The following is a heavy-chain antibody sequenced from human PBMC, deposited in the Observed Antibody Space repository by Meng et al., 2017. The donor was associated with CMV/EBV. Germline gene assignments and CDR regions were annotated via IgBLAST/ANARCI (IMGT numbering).Heavy chain of an antibody. CDR3: ATENFSPGDHRLFDY. J-gene: IGHJ4*02. D-gene: IGHD7-27*01. CDR1: GYSISSGYY. V-gene: IGHV4-38-2*02. Sequence: SETLSLTCTVSGYSISSGYYWGWIRQPPGKGLEWIGSIYHSGSTYYNPSLKSRVTISVDTSKNQFSLKLSSVTAADTAVYYCATENFSPGDHRLFDYWGQGTTVTVSS. CDR2: IYHSGST.